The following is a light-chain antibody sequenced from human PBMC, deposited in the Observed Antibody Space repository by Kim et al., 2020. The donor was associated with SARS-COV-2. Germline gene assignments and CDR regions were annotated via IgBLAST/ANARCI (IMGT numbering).Light chain of an antibody. V-gene: IGKV1-6*01. CDR1: QDIRND. CDR3: QQDHNYPRT. J-gene: IGKJ1*01. CDR2: AAT. Sequence: ESVGDRVTITCRASQDIRNDLGWYQQRPGKAPRLLIFAATALQSRVPSRFSGSGSGTEFILTIDSLQPEDFATYFCQQDHNYPRTFGQGTKVDIK.